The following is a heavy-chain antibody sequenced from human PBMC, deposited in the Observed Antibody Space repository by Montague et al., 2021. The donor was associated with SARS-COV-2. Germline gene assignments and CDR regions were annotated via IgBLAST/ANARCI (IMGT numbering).Heavy chain of an antibody. CDR1: GFTFSSYS. CDR2: TSSSSSDI. Sequence: SLRLSCAASGFTFSSYSMNWVRQAPGKGLEWVSSTSSSSSDIYYADSVKGRFTISRDNAKNSLYLQMNSLRAEGTAVYYCARDPYYDILTGYYNYWGQGTLVTVSS. D-gene: IGHD3-9*01. CDR3: ARDPYYDILTGYYNY. V-gene: IGHV3-21*01. J-gene: IGHJ4*02.